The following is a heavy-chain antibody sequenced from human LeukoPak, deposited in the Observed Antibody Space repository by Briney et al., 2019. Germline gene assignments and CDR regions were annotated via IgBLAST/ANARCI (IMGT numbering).Heavy chain of an antibody. D-gene: IGHD3-22*01. CDR1: GFTFSSYW. CDR3: AREFPRYDSSGYSDY. Sequence: GGSLRLSCAASGFTFSSYWMSWVRQAPGKGLEWVANIKQDGSEKYYVDSVKGRFTISRDNAKNSLYLQMNSLRAEDTAVYYCAREFPRYDSSGYSDYWGQGTLVTVSS. J-gene: IGHJ4*02. CDR2: IKQDGSEK. V-gene: IGHV3-7*01.